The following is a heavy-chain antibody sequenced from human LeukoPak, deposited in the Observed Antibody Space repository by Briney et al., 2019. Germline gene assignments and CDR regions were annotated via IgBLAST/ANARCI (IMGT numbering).Heavy chain of an antibody. Sequence: PGGSLRLSCAASGFTFSSYSMNWVRQAPGKGLEWVSSISSSSSYIYYADSVKGRFTISRDNAKNSLYLQMNSLRAEDTAVYYCAKDLGSSWSHFQHWGQGTLVTVSS. CDR3: AKDLGSSWSHFQH. CDR1: GFTFSSYS. CDR2: ISSSSSYI. V-gene: IGHV3-21*04. D-gene: IGHD6-13*01. J-gene: IGHJ1*01.